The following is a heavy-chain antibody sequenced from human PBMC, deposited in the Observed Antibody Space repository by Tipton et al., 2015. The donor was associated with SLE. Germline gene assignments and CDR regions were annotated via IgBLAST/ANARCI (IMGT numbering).Heavy chain of an antibody. D-gene: IGHD1-1*01. CDR1: GGSISSGGYY. V-gene: IGHV4-39*07. Sequence: GLVKPSGTLSLTCAVSGGSISSGGYYWGWVRQPPGKGLEWLGSVFYGGRYYYNASLRSRVTISVDTVKTQVSLKLTSVTAADTAMYYCAERYDTFEIWGQGTMVSVSS. J-gene: IGHJ3*02. CDR2: VFYGGRY. CDR3: AERYDTFEI.